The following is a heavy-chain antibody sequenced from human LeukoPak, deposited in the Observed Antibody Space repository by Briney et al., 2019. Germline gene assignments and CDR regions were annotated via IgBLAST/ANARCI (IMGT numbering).Heavy chain of an antibody. Sequence: GGSLRLSCTASGFTFSSYGMHWVRQAPGKGLEWVAFIRYDGSNKYYADSVKGRFTISRDNSKNTLYLQMNSLRAEDTAVYYCAKDTYYYGSGRDYYYMDVWGKGTTVTISS. J-gene: IGHJ6*03. V-gene: IGHV3-30*02. CDR1: GFTFSSYG. CDR3: AKDTYYYGSGRDYYYMDV. CDR2: IRYDGSNK. D-gene: IGHD3-10*01.